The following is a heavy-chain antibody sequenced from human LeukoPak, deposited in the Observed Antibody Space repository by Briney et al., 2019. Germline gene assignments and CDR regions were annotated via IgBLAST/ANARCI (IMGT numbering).Heavy chain of an antibody. V-gene: IGHV1-2*02. CDR2: ISPKRGGT. CDR3: ARDRLTMGAHLFDY. Sequence: ASVKVSCKASGGTFSSYAISWVRQAPGQGLEWMGWISPKRGGTNYDQKFQGRVTMTRDTSINTVYMELSRLRSDDTAVYYCARDRLTMGAHLFDYWGQGTLVTVSS. CDR1: GGTFSSYA. D-gene: IGHD1-26*01. J-gene: IGHJ4*02.